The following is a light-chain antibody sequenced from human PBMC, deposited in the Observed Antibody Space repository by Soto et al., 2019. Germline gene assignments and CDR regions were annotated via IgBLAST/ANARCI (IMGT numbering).Light chain of an antibody. CDR3: ATWDDSVNGPV. Sequence: QTVLTQPPSASGTPGQRITISCSGRRSNIRGNTVSWYQQFPGTAPKLLIYSDNQRPSGVPDRFSGSKSGTSASLAISGLQSEDEASYSCATWDDSVNGPVFGGGTKLTVL. V-gene: IGLV1-44*01. CDR2: SDN. J-gene: IGLJ2*01. CDR1: RSNIRGNT.